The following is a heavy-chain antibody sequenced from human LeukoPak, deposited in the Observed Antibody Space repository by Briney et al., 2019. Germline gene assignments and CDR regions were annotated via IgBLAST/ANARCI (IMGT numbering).Heavy chain of an antibody. V-gene: IGHV4-34*01. Sequence: SETLSLTCAVYGGSFSGYYWSWIRQPPAKGLEWSGEINHSGSTNYNPSLKSRVTISVDTTKNQFSLKLSSVTAADTAVYYCARSPVVVPAAIHWFDPWGQGTLVTVSS. CDR3: ARSPVVVPAAIHWFDP. CDR2: INHSGST. D-gene: IGHD2-2*01. J-gene: IGHJ5*02. CDR1: GGSFSGYY.